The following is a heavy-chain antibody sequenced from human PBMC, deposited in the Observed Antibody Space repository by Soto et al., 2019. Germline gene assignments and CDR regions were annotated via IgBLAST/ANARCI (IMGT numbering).Heavy chain of an antibody. D-gene: IGHD3-10*01. CDR1: RFSFSSYS. CDR3: AKAGVTTVVPGRGHYYIDV. CDR2: ISYSGTTT. V-gene: IGHV3-23*01. Sequence: EVQLLESGGGLVRPGGSLRLSCAAFRFSFSSYSLSWVRQAPGKGLECVSAISYSGTTTYYADSVKGRFTISRDNSKNTLYMEMTSLRAEDTAIYYCAKAGVTTVVPGRGHYYIDVWGEGTRVTVS. J-gene: IGHJ6*03.